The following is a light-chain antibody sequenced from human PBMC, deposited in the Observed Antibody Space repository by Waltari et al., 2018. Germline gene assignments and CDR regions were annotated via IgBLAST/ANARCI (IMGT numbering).Light chain of an antibody. CDR3: QQCHSSPFT. CDR1: QSINTR. V-gene: IGKV1-5*03. Sequence: DIQMTQSPSALSASIGDTVTISCRASQSINTRVAWYFLKPGTAPKLLVYRASSLETEVPSRFSGGGSGTDFTLTISSLQPGDSATYYCQQCHSSPFTFGGGTKVEI. CDR2: RAS. J-gene: IGKJ4*01.